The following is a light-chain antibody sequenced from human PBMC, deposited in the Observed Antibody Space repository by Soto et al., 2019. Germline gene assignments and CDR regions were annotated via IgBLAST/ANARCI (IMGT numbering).Light chain of an antibody. CDR1: QSVSSN. Sequence: IVMKRSRATLSVSQGERASPSCRASQSVSSNLAWYQQKPGQAPRLLIYGASTRATGIPARFSGSGSGTDFSLTISRLEPEDFAVYYCQQYHIWPPWTFGQGTKVDI. J-gene: IGKJ1*01. CDR2: GAS. V-gene: IGKV3-15*01. CDR3: QQYHIWPPWT.